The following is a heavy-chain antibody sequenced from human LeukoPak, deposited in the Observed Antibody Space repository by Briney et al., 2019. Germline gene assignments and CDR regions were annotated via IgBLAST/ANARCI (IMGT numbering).Heavy chain of an antibody. D-gene: IGHD3-22*01. Sequence: GASVKVSCKASGYTFTSYGINWVRQATGQGLEWMGWMNPNSGNTGYAQKFQGRVTMTRNTSISTAYMELSSLRSEDTAVYYCARGPHYYDSSGYYGSIDYWGQGTLVTVSS. J-gene: IGHJ4*02. CDR1: GYTFTSYG. CDR3: ARGPHYYDSSGYYGSIDY. CDR2: MNPNSGNT. V-gene: IGHV1-8*02.